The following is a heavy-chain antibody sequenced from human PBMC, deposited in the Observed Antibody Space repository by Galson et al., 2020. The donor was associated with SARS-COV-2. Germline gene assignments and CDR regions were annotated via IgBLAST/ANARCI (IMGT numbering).Heavy chain of an antibody. CDR2: VWSDGSYQ. CDR1: GFTFSSHG. Sequence: ELDAGGSLRLSCAASGFTFSSHGMHWVRQAPGKGLEWVAIVWSDGSYQYYVDSVKGRFTISRDNSKNTLYLQMNSLRAEDSALYFCVRDGADDYFSSGRYFDLWGRGTLVTVSS. CDR3: VRDGADDYFSSGRYFDL. V-gene: IGHV3-33*01. D-gene: IGHD3-22*01. J-gene: IGHJ2*01.